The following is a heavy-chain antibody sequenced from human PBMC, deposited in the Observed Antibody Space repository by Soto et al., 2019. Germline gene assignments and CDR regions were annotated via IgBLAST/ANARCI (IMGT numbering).Heavy chain of an antibody. D-gene: IGHD2-15*01. CDR3: ANLVIGYCSGNTCDDY. V-gene: IGHV3-30*18. J-gene: IGHJ4*02. CDR1: GFTFSYG. CDR2: ISYDSSNK. Sequence: VQLLESGGGLIQPGGSLRLSCAASGFTFSYGIHWLRQAPGKGLEWVAYISYDSSNKFYGDSVKGRFTISRDNSKNTQFLQMNSLRAEDTAVYYCANLVIGYCSGNTCDDYWGQGTLGAVSS.